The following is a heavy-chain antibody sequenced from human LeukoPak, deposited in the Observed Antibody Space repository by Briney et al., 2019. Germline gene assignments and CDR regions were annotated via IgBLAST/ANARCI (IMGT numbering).Heavy chain of an antibody. V-gene: IGHV4-34*12. CDR1: AGSFSGYY. D-gene: IGHD2/OR15-2a*01. J-gene: IGHJ4*02. Sequence: SETLSLTCAVYAGSFSGYYWTWIRQPPGKVLEWIGEMIHSGSTNHNPSLKSRVTISVDTSKNQFSLKLSSVAAADTAVYYCARTSTGWLHSMNDYWGQGTLVTVSS. CDR2: MIHSGST. CDR3: ARTSTGWLHSMNDY.